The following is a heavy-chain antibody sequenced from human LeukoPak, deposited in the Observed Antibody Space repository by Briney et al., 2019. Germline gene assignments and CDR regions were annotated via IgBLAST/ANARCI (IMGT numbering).Heavy chain of an antibody. CDR2: INPNSGGT. CDR3: AGVEDIVVVAHFDY. CDR1: GYTFTGYY. Sequence: GASVKVSCKASGYTFTGYYMHWVRQAPGQGLEWMGWINPNSGGTNYAQKFQGRVTMTRDTSISTAYMELSRLRSDDTAVYYCAGVEDIVVVAHFDYWGQGTLVTVSS. D-gene: IGHD2-15*01. J-gene: IGHJ4*02. V-gene: IGHV1-2*02.